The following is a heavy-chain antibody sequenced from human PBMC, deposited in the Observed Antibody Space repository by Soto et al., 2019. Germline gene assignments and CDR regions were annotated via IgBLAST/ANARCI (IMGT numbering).Heavy chain of an antibody. CDR2: IKRDGSFT. D-gene: IGHD4-17*01. V-gene: IGHV3-74*01. J-gene: IGHJ6*02. CDR1: GFTFSQYW. CDR3: ERGRDYADSEYGMDV. Sequence: GGSLRLSCAASGFTFSQYWMHWVGQAPGKGLVWVSRIKRDGSFTTYADSVKGRFTISRDNAKNTLYLKMNSLRAQDTAVYYCERGRDYADSEYGMDVWGQGTTVTVSS.